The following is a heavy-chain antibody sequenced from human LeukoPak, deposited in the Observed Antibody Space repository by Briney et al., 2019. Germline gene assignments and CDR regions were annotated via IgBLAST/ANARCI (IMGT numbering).Heavy chain of an antibody. Sequence: SETLSLTCAVYGGSFRGYYWNWIRQPPGKGLEWIGEINHSGSTNYNPSLKSRVTISVDTSKNQFSLKLSSVTAADTAVYYCARVPWFDPWGQGTLVTVSS. V-gene: IGHV4-34*01. CDR2: INHSGST. CDR3: ARVPWFDP. J-gene: IGHJ5*02. CDR1: GGSFRGYY.